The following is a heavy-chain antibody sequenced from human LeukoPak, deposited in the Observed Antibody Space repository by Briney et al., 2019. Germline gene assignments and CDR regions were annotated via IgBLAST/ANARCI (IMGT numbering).Heavy chain of an antibody. V-gene: IGHV4-30-2*01. Sequence: SETLSLTCAVSGGSISSGGYSWSWIRQPPGKGLEWIGYIYHSGSTYYNPSLKSRVTISVDRSKNQFSLKLSSVTAADTAVYYCARDDYYDSSAYSGIDYWGQGTLVTVSS. CDR3: ARDDYYDSSAYSGIDY. CDR1: GGSISSGGYS. J-gene: IGHJ4*02. CDR2: IYHSGST. D-gene: IGHD3-22*01.